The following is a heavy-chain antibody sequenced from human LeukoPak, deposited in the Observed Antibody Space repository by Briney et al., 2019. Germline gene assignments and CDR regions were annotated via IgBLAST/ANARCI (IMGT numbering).Heavy chain of an antibody. CDR1: GFTFDDYA. J-gene: IGHJ4*02. Sequence: PGRSLRLSCAASGFTFDDYAMHWVRQAPGEGLEWVSGISWNSGSIGYADSVKGRFTISRDNAKNSLYLQMNSLRAEDTALYYCAKVHDRWANYYFDYWGQGTLVTVSS. CDR3: AKVHDRWANYYFDY. D-gene: IGHD4/OR15-4a*01. CDR2: ISWNSGSI. V-gene: IGHV3-9*01.